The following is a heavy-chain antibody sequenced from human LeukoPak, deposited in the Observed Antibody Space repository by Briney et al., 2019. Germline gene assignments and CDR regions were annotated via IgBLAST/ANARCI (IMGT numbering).Heavy chain of an antibody. V-gene: IGHV3-23*01. CDR1: GFTFSTYA. Sequence: GGSLRLSCAASGFTFSTYAMSWVRQAPGKGLEWVSSITGGNTYYADPVKGRFTISRDNSKNTLYLQMNSLRAEDTAVYYCAKVAGGMVAALLDYWGQGTLVTVSS. CDR2: ITGGNT. CDR3: AKVAGGMVAALLDY. D-gene: IGHD2-15*01. J-gene: IGHJ4*02.